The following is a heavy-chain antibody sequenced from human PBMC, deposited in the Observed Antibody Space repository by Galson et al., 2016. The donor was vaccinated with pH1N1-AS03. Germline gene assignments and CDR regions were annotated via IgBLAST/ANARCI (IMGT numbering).Heavy chain of an antibody. CDR2: IYPGDSDT. CDR1: GYIFTSYW. V-gene: IGHV5-51*01. CDR3: ARQGRDGYNVSFDY. Sequence: QSGAEVKKPGESLKISCKTSGYIFTSYWVAWVRHMPGKGLEWMGIIYPGDSDTRYSPSFQGQVTISADRSINTAYLQWSSLMASDTAIYYCARQGRDGYNVSFDYWGQGILVSASS. D-gene: IGHD5-24*01. J-gene: IGHJ4*02.